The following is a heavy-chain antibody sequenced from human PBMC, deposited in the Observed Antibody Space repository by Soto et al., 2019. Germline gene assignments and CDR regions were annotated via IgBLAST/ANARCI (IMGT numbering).Heavy chain of an antibody. J-gene: IGHJ6*03. V-gene: IGHV3-48*01. Sequence: PGGSLRLSCAASGFTFKSYSMNWVRQAPGKGLEWVSYISSSSSTIYYADSVKGRFTISRDNAMNSLYLQMNSLRAEDTAVYYCAREPVYYDFCSGYYSPYYMDVWGKGTTVTVSS. CDR2: ISSSSSTI. CDR1: GFTFKSYS. D-gene: IGHD3-3*01. CDR3: AREPVYYDFCSGYYSPYYMDV.